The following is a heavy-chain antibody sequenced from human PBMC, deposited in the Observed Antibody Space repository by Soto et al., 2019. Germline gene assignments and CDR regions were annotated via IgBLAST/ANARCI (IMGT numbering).Heavy chain of an antibody. V-gene: IGHV1-46*01. CDR3: AIDNSRNNEGWWFDP. CDR2: INPSGTWT. Sequence: QVHLVQSGTELKKPGASVMVSCKASGYSFTSHHVHWVRQAPGQGLEWMGVINPSGTWTSYAQKLQGRVTITRDTSTNTLYMDLSSLRSEDTAVYYCAIDNSRNNEGWWFDPWGQGTLVTVSS. D-gene: IGHD3-22*01. CDR1: GYSFTSHH. J-gene: IGHJ5*02.